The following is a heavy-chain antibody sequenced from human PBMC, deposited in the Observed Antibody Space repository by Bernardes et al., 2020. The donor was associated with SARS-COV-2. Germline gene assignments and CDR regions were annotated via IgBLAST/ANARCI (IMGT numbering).Heavy chain of an antibody. Sequence: TNYNPSLKSRVTISLDTSKNQFSLKLSSVTAADTAVYYCARLGAVIATYYYGADVWG. J-gene: IGHJ6*02. V-gene: IGHV4-61*07. D-gene: IGHD2-21*01. CDR3: ARLGAVIATYYYGADV. CDR2: T.